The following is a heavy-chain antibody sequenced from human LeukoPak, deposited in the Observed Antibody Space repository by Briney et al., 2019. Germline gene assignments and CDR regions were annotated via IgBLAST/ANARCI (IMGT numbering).Heavy chain of an antibody. CDR1: GFTVSSNY. CDR3: AKVEGASKASVY. CDR2: ISGSGGST. D-gene: IGHD1-1*01. V-gene: IGHV3-23*01. J-gene: IGHJ4*02. Sequence: GGSLRLSCAASGFTVSSNYMSWVRQAPGKGLEWVSSISGSGGSTYYADSVKGRFTISRDNSKNTLYLQMYSLRAEDTAVYYCAKVEGASKASVYWGQGALVTVSS.